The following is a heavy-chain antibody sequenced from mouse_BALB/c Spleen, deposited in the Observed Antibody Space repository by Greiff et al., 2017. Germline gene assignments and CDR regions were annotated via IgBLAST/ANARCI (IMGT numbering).Heavy chain of an antibody. J-gene: IGHJ3*01. V-gene: IGHV5-12-1*01. D-gene: IGHD6-1*01. CDR3: ARQSESALIAY. Sequence: EVKLVESGGGLVKPGGSLKLSCAASGFAFSSYDMSWVRQTPEKRLEWVAYISSGGGSTYYPDTVKGRFTISRDNAKNTLYLQMSSLKSEDTAMYFCARQSESALIAYWGQGTLVTVSA. CDR1: GFAFSSYD. CDR2: ISSGGGST.